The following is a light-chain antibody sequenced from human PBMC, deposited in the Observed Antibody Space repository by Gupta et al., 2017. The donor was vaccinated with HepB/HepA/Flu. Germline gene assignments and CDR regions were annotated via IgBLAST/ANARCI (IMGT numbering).Light chain of an antibody. J-gene: IGLJ3*02. Sequence: SALTQPASVSGSPGQSITISCTGSSSDVGNYDHVSWYQQHPGKAPKLMIYEVSKRPAGIAYRFSGSKSGNTASLTISGRQAEDEADYYCCSDAGHIIWVFGGGTKLTV. CDR1: SSDVGNYDH. CDR2: EVS. V-gene: IGLV2-23*02. CDR3: CSDAGHIIWV.